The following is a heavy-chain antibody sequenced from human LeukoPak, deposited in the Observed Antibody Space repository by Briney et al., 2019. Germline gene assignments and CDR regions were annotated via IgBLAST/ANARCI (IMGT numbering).Heavy chain of an antibody. CDR1: GDSISSYY. Sequence: PSETLSLTCTVSGDSISSYYWSWVRQPPGKGLEWIGYIYYSGSTNYNPSLKSRVTISVDTSKNQFSLKLSSVTAADTAVYYCARVADGFYYYYMDVWGKGTTVTVSS. CDR3: ARVADGFYYYYMDV. CDR2: IYYSGST. D-gene: IGHD5-24*01. J-gene: IGHJ6*03. V-gene: IGHV4-59*01.